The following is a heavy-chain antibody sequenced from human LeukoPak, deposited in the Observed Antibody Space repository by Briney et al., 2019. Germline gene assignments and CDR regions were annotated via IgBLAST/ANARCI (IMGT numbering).Heavy chain of an antibody. V-gene: IGHV3-7*03. Sequence: GGSLRLSCAASGFTFSSYWMSWVRQAPGKGLEWVANIKQDGSEKYYVDSVKGRFTISRDNAKNSLYLQMNSLRAEDTAVYYCARGVWVYDISAPPDYWGLGTLVTVSS. CDR2: IKQDGSEK. J-gene: IGHJ4*02. CDR3: ARGVWVYDISAPPDY. D-gene: IGHD3-9*01. CDR1: GFTFSSYW.